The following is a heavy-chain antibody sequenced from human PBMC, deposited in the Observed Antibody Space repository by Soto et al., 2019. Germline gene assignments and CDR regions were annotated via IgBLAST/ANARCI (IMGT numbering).Heavy chain of an antibody. CDR3: ARHPTLSTYYYDSSGSLDAFDI. CDR2: IYPGDSDT. D-gene: IGHD3-22*01. Sequence: LKISCKGSGYSFTSYWIGWVRQMPGKGLEWMGIIYPGDSDTRYSPSFQGQVTISADKSISTAYLQWSSLKASDTAMYYCARHPTLSTYYYDSSGSLDAFDIWGQGTMVTVSS. J-gene: IGHJ3*02. V-gene: IGHV5-51*01. CDR1: GYSFTSYW.